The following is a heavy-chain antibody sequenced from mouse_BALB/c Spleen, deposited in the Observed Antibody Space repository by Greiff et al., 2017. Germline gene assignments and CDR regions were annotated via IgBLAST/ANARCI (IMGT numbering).Heavy chain of an antibody. CDR1: GDSITSGY. Sequence: EVMLVESGPSLVKPSQTLSLSCSVTGDSITSGYWNWIRKFPGNKLEYMGYISYSGSTDYNPSLKSRISITRDTTKNQYYLQLNSVTTEDTATYYCARSGSSYGYFDVWGAGTTVTVSS. CDR3: ARSGSSYGYFDV. J-gene: IGHJ1*01. V-gene: IGHV3-8*02. D-gene: IGHD1-1*01. CDR2: ISYSGST.